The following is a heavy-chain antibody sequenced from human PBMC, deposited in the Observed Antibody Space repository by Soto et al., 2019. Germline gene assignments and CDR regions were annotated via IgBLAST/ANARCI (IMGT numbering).Heavy chain of an antibody. Sequence: PWESPKIPRNCPGYSCTNYCTGLVLQMPGKGPDWMWIIYPGDSDTRYSPSFQGQVTISADKSISTAYLQWSSLKASDTAMYYCASSGPRDNWNDDLIGPDAFDIWGQGTMVTVSS. D-gene: IGHD1-1*01. V-gene: IGHV5-51*01. CDR1: GYSCTNYC. J-gene: IGHJ3*02. CDR3: ASSGPRDNWNDDLIGPDAFDI. CDR2: IYPGDSDT.